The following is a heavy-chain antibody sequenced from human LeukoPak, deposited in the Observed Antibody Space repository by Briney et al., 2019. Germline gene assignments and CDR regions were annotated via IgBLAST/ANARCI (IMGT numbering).Heavy chain of an antibody. D-gene: IGHD2-15*01. Sequence: GGSLRLSCAASGFTFSSYEMNWVRQAPGKGLEWVSAISGSGEATWYADSVKGRFTISRDNSKNTLYLQMNSLRAEDTAVYYCAKDHSRNIVVVVAEFDYWGQGTLVTVSS. J-gene: IGHJ4*02. CDR1: GFTFSSYE. CDR3: AKDHSRNIVVVVAEFDY. V-gene: IGHV3-23*01. CDR2: ISGSGEAT.